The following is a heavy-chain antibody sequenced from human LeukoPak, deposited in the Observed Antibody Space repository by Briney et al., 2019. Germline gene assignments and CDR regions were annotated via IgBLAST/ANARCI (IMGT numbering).Heavy chain of an antibody. CDR3: ATRRAVAVTVHFDY. Sequence: GGSLRLSCAASGFTFSSYGMHWVRQAPGKGLEWVAVIWYDGSNKYYADSVKGRFTISRDNSKNTLYLQMNSLRAEDTAVYYCATRRAVAVTVHFDYWGQGTLVTVSS. CDR1: GFTFSSYG. V-gene: IGHV3-33*01. D-gene: IGHD6-19*01. J-gene: IGHJ4*02. CDR2: IWYDGSNK.